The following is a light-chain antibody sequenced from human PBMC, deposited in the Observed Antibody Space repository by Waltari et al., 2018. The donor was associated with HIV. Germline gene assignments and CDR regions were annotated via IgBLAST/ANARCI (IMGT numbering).Light chain of an antibody. CDR1: QSVSSN. V-gene: IGKV3-15*01. CDR3: QQYKIWPRT. Sequence: DIVMSQSPATLSVSPGERATLSCRASQSVSSNLAWYQQKPGQASSLLIYGSSTRATGTPARFSGSGSESEFTLTISSLQSSDFAVYYCQQYKIWPRTFGQGTKLEIK. J-gene: IGKJ2*01. CDR2: GSS.